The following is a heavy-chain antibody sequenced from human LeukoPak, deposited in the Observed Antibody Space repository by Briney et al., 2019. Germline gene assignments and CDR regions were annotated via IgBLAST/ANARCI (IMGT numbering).Heavy chain of an antibody. Sequence: GGSLRLSCAASRFTFNNYGMSWVRQAPGKGLEWVSAISGSGTNTYYADSVKGRFTISRDNAKNSLYLQMNSLRAEDTAVYYCASLKNSGWGNAFHFWGQGTMVTVSS. V-gene: IGHV3-21*01. CDR2: ISGSGTNT. J-gene: IGHJ3*01. D-gene: IGHD6-19*01. CDR3: ASLKNSGWGNAFHF. CDR1: RFTFNNYG.